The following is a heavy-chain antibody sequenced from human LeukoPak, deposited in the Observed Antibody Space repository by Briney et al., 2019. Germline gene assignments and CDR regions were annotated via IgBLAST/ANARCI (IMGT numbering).Heavy chain of an antibody. V-gene: IGHV3-74*03. CDR2: INSDGSNT. J-gene: IGHJ4*02. CDR3: ARGSPLGGN. CDR1: GFTFSSSW. Sequence: PGGSLRHSCAASGFTFSSSWMHWVRQAPGKGLVWVSHINSDGSNTKYADSVKGRFTISRDNAKNTLSLQMNSLRAEDTAVYYCARGSPLGGNWGQGTLVTVSS.